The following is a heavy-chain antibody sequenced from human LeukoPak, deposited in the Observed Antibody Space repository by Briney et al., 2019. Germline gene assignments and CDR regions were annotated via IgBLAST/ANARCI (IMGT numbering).Heavy chain of an antibody. D-gene: IGHD1-1*01. CDR1: GGSISSYY. CDR2: IYYSGGT. CDR3: ARDFRGTTGI. J-gene: IGHJ3*02. Sequence: SETLSLTCTVSGGSISSYYWSWIRQPPGKGLEWIGYIYYSGGTNYNPSLKSRVTISVDTSKNQFSLKLSSVTAADTAVYYCARDFRGTTGIWGQGTMVTVSS. V-gene: IGHV4-59*01.